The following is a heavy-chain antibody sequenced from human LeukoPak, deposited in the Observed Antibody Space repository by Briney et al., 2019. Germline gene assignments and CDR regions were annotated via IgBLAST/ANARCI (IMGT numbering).Heavy chain of an antibody. D-gene: IGHD6-25*01. CDR3: ARRGRNSSGWQDYL. J-gene: IGHJ4*02. CDR1: GGSISSYY. CDR2: IYHTGST. Sequence: SSETLSLTRTVSGGSISSYYWSWIRQPPGKGLEWIANIYHTGSTNYNPSLGSRVTISIDTAKNQFSLKLTSVTAADTAVYYCARRGRNSSGWQDYLWGQGTLVTVSS. V-gene: IGHV4-59*01.